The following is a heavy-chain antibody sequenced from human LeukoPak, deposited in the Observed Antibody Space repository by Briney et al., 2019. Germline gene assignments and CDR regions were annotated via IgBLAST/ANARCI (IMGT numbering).Heavy chain of an antibody. CDR2: IYPGDSDT. Sequence: GESLKISCKGSGYSFTNYWIGWVRQMPGKGLEWMGIIYPGDSDTRYSPSFQGQVTISADKSISTAYLQWSSLKASDTAMYYCARLLGYCSGTSCPGYFQHWGQGTLVTVSS. CDR1: GYSFTNYW. D-gene: IGHD2-2*01. V-gene: IGHV5-51*01. J-gene: IGHJ1*01. CDR3: ARLLGYCSGTSCPGYFQH.